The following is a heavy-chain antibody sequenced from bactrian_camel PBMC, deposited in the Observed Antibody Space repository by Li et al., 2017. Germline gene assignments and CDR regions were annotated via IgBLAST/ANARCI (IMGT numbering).Heavy chain of an antibody. CDR2: IYTGGSGDR. D-gene: IGHD6*01. V-gene: IGHV3S6*01. CDR1: GFTRWGYC. Sequence: HVQLVESGGGSVQAGMSPTLSCVASGFTRWGYCIGWFRQAPGKEREGVVTIYTGGSGDRYFADSVKGRFTISQENAKNTIYLQMNSLKPEDTAKYYCAAEGGSW.